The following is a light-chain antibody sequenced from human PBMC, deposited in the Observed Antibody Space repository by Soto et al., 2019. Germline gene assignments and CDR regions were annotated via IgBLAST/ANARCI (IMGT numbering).Light chain of an antibody. V-gene: IGLV1-51*01. CDR1: SSNIGNNY. Sequence: QSVLTQPPSVSAAPGQKVTISCSGSSSNIGNNYVSWYQQLLGTAPKLLIYDNNKRPSGIPDRFSGSKSGTSATLGITGLQTGDEADYYCGTWDSSLSANVFGGGTQLTVL. CDR2: DNN. CDR3: GTWDSSLSANV. J-gene: IGLJ7*01.